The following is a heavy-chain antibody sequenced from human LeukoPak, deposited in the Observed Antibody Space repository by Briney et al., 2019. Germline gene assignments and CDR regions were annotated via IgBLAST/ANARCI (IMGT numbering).Heavy chain of an antibody. CDR2: TSGSADST. Sequence: PGGSLRLSCAASGFTFSSYAMSWVRQAPGKGLEWVSATSGSADSTHYADSVRGRFTISRDNSKNILYLQMNILRAEDTALYYCAKVADVYSVYYFDSWGPGTLVTVSS. CDR1: GFTFSSYA. V-gene: IGHV3-23*01. CDR3: AKVADVYSVYYFDS. D-gene: IGHD2-21*01. J-gene: IGHJ4*02.